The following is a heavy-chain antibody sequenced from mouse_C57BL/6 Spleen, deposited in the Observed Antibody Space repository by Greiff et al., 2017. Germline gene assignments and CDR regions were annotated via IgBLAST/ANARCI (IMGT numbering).Heavy chain of an antibody. CDR2: IHPNSGST. V-gene: IGHV1-64*01. Sequence: VKLQQPGAELVKPGASVKLSCKASGYTFTSYWMPWVKQRPGQGLEWIGMIHPNSGSTDYNEKFKSKATLTVDKSSSTAYMQLSSLTSEDSAVYYCARLPTGTYFDYWGQGTTLTVSS. CDR3: ARLPTGTYFDY. J-gene: IGHJ2*01. D-gene: IGHD4-1*01. CDR1: GYTFTSYW.